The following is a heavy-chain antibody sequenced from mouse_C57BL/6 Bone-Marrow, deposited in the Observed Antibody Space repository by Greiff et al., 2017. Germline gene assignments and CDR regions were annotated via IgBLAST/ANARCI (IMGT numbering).Heavy chain of an antibody. CDR1: GFTFTDYY. Sequence: EVQLVESGGGLVQPGGSLSLSCAASGFTFTDYYMSWVRQPPGKALEWLGFIRNKANGYTTEYSASVKGRFTISRDNSQSILYLQMNALRAEYSATYYCARSPYYYGSMWFAYWGQGTLVTVSA. J-gene: IGHJ3*01. V-gene: IGHV7-3*01. CDR3: ARSPYYYGSMWFAY. D-gene: IGHD1-1*01. CDR2: IRNKANGYTT.